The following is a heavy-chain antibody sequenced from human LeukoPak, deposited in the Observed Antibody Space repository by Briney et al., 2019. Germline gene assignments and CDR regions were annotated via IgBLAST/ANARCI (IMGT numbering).Heavy chain of an antibody. CDR2: IYYTGST. D-gene: IGHD1-26*01. J-gene: IGHJ4*02. CDR3: ARDRRGSYSDY. Sequence: SSETLSLTCSVSGDSITSSGFYWDWIRQPPGKGLEWIGTIYYTGSTYYNPSLNSRVTISVDTSKNQFSLKLSSVTAADTAVYFCARDRRGSYSDYWGQGTLVTVSS. V-gene: IGHV4-39*07. CDR1: GDSITSSGFY.